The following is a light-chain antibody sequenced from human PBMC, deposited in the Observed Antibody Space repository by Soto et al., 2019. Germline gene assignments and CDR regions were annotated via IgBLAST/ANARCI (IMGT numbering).Light chain of an antibody. Sequence: IVLTQSPVTLALSPGERAVFSCRASQSVSTSLAWYQHKPGQAPRLFIYDASKRAPGIPARFSGSGSGTDFTLTISSLEPEDFAVYYCQVRDVWPSFGQGTKV. J-gene: IGKJ1*01. CDR2: DAS. V-gene: IGKV3-11*01. CDR3: QVRDVWPS. CDR1: QSVSTS.